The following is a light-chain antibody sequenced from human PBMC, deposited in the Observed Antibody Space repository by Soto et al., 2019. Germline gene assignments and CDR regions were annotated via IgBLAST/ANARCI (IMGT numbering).Light chain of an antibody. CDR2: EVS. Sequence: QSVLTQPPSASGSPGHSVTISCTGTSSDVCGYNYVSWYQQHPGKAPKLMIYEVSKRPSGVPDRFSGSESGNTASLTVSGLQAEDEADYYCSSYAGSNNFVFGTGTKVTV. V-gene: IGLV2-8*01. CDR3: SSYAGSNNFV. J-gene: IGLJ1*01. CDR1: SSDVCGYNY.